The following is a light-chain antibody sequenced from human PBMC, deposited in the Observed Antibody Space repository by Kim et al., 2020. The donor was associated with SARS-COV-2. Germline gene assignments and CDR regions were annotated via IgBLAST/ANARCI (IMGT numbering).Light chain of an antibody. CDR1: QSVFYKANKKNY. CDR3: QQDYTAPWT. Sequence: ATIYCKSRQSVFYKANKKNYLAWYQQKPGQRPRLLYYWATSRESGDPGRLSGSGSGTDFTLSISSLQAKDVAVYYCQQDYTAPWTFGQGTKVDIK. V-gene: IGKV4-1*01. J-gene: IGKJ1*01. CDR2: WAT.